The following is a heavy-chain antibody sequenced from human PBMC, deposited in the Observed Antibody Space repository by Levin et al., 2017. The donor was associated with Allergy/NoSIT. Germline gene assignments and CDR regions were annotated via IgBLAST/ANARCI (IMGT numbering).Heavy chain of an antibody. CDR1: GYTFTSYG. CDR2: ISAYNGNT. Sequence: ASVKVSCKASGYTFTSYGISWVRQAPGQGLEWMGWISAYNGNTNYAQKLQGRVTMTTDTSTSTAYMELRSLRSDDTAVYYCARDFSGVFIPLHRSSSWYEKTPVDGFDPWGQGTLVTVSS. CDR3: ARDFSGVFIPLHRSSSWYEKTPVDGFDP. D-gene: IGHD6-13*01. V-gene: IGHV1-18*01. J-gene: IGHJ5*02.